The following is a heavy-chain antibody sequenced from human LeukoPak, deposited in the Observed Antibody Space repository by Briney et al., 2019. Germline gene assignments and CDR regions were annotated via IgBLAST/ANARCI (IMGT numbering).Heavy chain of an antibody. D-gene: IGHD3-22*01. J-gene: IGHJ1*01. V-gene: IGHV3-74*01. Sequence: GGSLRLSCAASGFTFSSYWMHWLRQAPGKGLVWVSRIKSDGKTNYADSVKGRFTISRDNAKNTVSLQMNSLRAEDTGVYYCARAPSEIGGYYPEYFRHWGQGTLVTVSS. CDR3: ARAPSEIGGYYPEYFRH. CDR2: IKSDGKT. CDR1: GFTFSSYW.